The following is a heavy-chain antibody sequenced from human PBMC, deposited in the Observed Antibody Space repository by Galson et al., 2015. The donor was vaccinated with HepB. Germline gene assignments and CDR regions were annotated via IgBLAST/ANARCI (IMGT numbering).Heavy chain of an antibody. CDR1: GFTFSSYG. V-gene: IGHV3-30*18. CDR2: ISYDGSNK. CDR3: AKGRGGAYYDFWSGYYADY. J-gene: IGHJ4*02. D-gene: IGHD3-3*01. Sequence: SLRLSCAASGFTFSSYGMHWVRQAPGKGLEWVAVISYDGSNKYYADSVKGRFTISRDNSKNTLYLQMNSLRAEDTAVYYCAKGRGGAYYDFWSGYYADYWGQGTLVTVSS.